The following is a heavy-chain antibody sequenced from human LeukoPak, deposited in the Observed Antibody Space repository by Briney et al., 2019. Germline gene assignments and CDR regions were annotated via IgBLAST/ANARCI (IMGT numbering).Heavy chain of an antibody. J-gene: IGHJ4*02. Sequence: ASVKVSCKASGYTFTSYYMHWVRQAPGQGLEWMGIINPSGGSTSYAQKFQGRVTMTRDMSTSTVYMELSSLRSDDTAVYYCARSYSSSWYHDYWGQGTLVTVSS. CDR1: GYTFTSYY. V-gene: IGHV1-46*01. CDR3: ARSYSSSWYHDY. D-gene: IGHD6-13*01. CDR2: INPSGGST.